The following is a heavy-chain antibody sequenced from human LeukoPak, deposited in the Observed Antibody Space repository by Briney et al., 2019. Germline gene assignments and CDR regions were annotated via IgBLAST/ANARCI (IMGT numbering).Heavy chain of an antibody. D-gene: IGHD5-18*01. V-gene: IGHV3-74*01. CDR3: ARQDTAMVTYFDY. Sequence: GVSLRLSCAASGFTFSSYWMHWVRQAPGKGLVWVSRQNWCGRSTHDADSVKGRCTISRDNAKNPLHLQMNSLRAEDTAVYYCARQDTAMVTYFDYWGQGTLVTVSS. J-gene: IGHJ4*02. CDR2: QNWCGRST. CDR1: GFTFSSYW.